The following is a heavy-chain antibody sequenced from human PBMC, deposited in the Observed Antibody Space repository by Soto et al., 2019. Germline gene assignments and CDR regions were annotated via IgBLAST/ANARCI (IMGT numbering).Heavy chain of an antibody. CDR2: IKSKSDGGTI. Sequence: EVQLVESGGGLVKPGGSLRLSCVASGSTFTNAWMSWVRQAPGKRLEWIGRIKSKSDGGTINYAAPVKGRFTISRDDSRNTVYLQMNSLKIEDTGVYHCRDGSGTWYGKDVWGQGTTVTVSS. CDR1: GSTFTNAW. CDR3: RDGSGTWYGKDV. V-gene: IGHV3-15*01. D-gene: IGHD3-10*01. J-gene: IGHJ6*02.